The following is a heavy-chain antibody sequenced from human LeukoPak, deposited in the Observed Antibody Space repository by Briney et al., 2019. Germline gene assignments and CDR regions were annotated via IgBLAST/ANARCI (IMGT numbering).Heavy chain of an antibody. Sequence: GGSLRLSCVVSGFTFSSYAMSWVRQAPGKGLEWVSAISGSGGSTYYADSVKGRFTISRDNSKNTLYLQMNSLRAEDTAVYYCANLRGTQNDYWGQGTLVTVSS. CDR1: GFTFSSYA. D-gene: IGHD3-16*01. V-gene: IGHV3-23*01. J-gene: IGHJ4*02. CDR3: ANLRGTQNDY. CDR2: ISGSGGST.